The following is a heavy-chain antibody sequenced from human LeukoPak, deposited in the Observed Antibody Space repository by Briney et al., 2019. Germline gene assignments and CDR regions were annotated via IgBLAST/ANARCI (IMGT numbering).Heavy chain of an antibody. Sequence: SETLSFTYTVSLDSTTSICWGCFRQPPGKGLEWIGEIHRSGSPNYNPSLQSRVTISIDRSRNQIVLELSSVTAADTAVYYCARDILGGFNPVAYWGQGTLVTVSS. CDR2: IHRSGSP. V-gene: IGHV4-4*02. D-gene: IGHD4-23*01. CDR3: ARDILGGFNPVAY. J-gene: IGHJ4*02. CDR1: LDSTTSIC.